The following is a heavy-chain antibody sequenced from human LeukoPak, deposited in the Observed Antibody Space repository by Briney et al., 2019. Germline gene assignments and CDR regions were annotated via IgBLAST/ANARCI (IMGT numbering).Heavy chain of an antibody. CDR1: GFNFSNYW. Sequence: GGSLRLSCAAAGFNFSNYWMTWVRQAPGKGLEWVANIKQDGTEKYYVDSVKGRFTISRDNAKNSLYLQMNSLRAVDTAVYLCARPTTVTMVDAFDIWGQGTMVTVSS. V-gene: IGHV3-7*04. CDR2: IKQDGTEK. J-gene: IGHJ3*02. D-gene: IGHD4-17*01. CDR3: ARPTTVTMVDAFDI.